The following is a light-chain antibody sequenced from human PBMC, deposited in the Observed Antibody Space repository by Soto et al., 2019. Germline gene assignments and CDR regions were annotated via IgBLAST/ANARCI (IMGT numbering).Light chain of an antibody. V-gene: IGKV3-15*01. CDR1: QSVSID. Sequence: DIVIRRSPATLSVSPGERATLSCRASQSVSIDLAWYQQTPGQAPRLLIYGAFTRATGIPVRFSGSASGTEFTLTISSLQPEDVATYYCQKYNSAPLTFGGGTKVDIK. CDR3: QKYNSAPLT. CDR2: GAF. J-gene: IGKJ4*01.